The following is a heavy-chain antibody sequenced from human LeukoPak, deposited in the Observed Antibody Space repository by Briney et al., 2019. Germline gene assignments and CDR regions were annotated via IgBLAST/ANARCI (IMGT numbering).Heavy chain of an antibody. D-gene: IGHD2-15*01. V-gene: IGHV7-4-1*02. CDR1: GYTFTSYA. J-gene: IGHJ3*02. CDR2: IRTNTGSP. Sequence: ASVKVSCKASGYTFTSYAMHWVRQAPGQGLEYMGWIRTNTGSPTYAQGFTGRFVFSLDTSVNTAYLQISSLKAEDTAVYYCAKDLDSAAFDIWGQGTMVTVSS. CDR3: AKDLDSAAFDI.